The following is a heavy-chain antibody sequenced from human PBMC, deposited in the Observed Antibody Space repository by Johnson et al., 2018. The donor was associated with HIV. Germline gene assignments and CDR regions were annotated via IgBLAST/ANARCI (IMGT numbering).Heavy chain of an antibody. CDR1: GFTFSSYA. CDR2: ISGSGGST. Sequence: VQLVESGGGLVQPGGSLRLSCAASGFTFSSYAMSWVRQAPGKGLEWVSAISGSGGSTYYADSVKGRFTISRENAKNSLYLQMNSLRAGDTAVYYCARGRNYYDSSGSDAFDIWGQGTMVTVSS. CDR3: ARGRNYYDSSGSDAFDI. J-gene: IGHJ3*02. V-gene: IGHV3-23*04. D-gene: IGHD3-22*01.